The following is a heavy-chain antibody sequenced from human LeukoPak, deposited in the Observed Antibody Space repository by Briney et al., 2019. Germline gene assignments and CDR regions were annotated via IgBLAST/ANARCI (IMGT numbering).Heavy chain of an antibody. Sequence: GGSLRLSCAASGFTFSSYAMSWVRQAPGKGLEWVSAISGSGGSTYYADSVKGRFTISRDNSKNTLYMQMNSLRGEDTAVYYCAKSRGYSGYDYDYFDYWGQGTLDTVSS. CDR3: AKSRGYSGYDYDYFDY. V-gene: IGHV3-23*01. J-gene: IGHJ4*02. D-gene: IGHD5-12*01. CDR2: ISGSGGST. CDR1: GFTFSSYA.